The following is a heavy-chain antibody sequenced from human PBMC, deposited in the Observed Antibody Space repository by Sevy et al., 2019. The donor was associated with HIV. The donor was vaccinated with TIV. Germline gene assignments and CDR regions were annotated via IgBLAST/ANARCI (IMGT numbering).Heavy chain of an antibody. CDR3: ARDGGVRGVINY. J-gene: IGHJ4*02. D-gene: IGHD3-10*01. Sequence: GGSLRLSCAASGFTFSSYSMNWVRQAPGKGLEWVSYISSSSTIYYADSVKGRFTISRDNAKNSLYLQMNSLRDEDTAVYYCARDGGVRGVINYWGQGTLVTVSS. CDR2: ISSSSTI. V-gene: IGHV3-48*02. CDR1: GFTFSSYS.